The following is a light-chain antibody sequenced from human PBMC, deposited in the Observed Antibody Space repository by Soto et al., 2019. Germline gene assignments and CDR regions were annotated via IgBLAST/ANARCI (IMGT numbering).Light chain of an antibody. V-gene: IGKV3-15*01. J-gene: IGKJ1*01. CDR1: QSLDKS. CDR3: QHYNSYSEA. CDR2: GAS. Sequence: EIVLTQSPATLSLSPGERATLSCRASQSLDKSLVWYQQKRGQAPRVXINGASTRATGVPARFSGWGSGTEFTLTISSLQPDDFATYYCQHYNSYSEAFGQGTKVDI.